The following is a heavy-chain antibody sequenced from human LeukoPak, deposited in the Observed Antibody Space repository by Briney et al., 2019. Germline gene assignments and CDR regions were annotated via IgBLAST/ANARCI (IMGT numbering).Heavy chain of an antibody. V-gene: IGHV3-23*01. CDR3: GRTDINFYPLPYHFAF. CDR1: GFTFSDCA. D-gene: IGHD1-1*01. Sequence: GGSLRLSCAASGFTFSDCAMSWVRQAPGKGLEWVLGLSVNGDITYYADSVRDRFTIALDNSRATLSLQLHSLRAEDTAIYYLGRTDINFYPLPYHFAFWGRGNEVTVSS. J-gene: IGHJ4*02. CDR2: LSVNGDIT.